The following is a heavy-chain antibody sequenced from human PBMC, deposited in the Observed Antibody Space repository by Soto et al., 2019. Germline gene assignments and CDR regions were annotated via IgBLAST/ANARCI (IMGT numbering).Heavy chain of an antibody. Sequence: EVQLVESGGGLVQPGGSLRLSCAASGFTFSGYNMNWVRQAPGKGLEWISCIKSDSSGTWYAESVKGRFTMSRDNSKNSVYLQMDSLRAEDTAVYYCVKQRSSANNYYYHGAVGGVGTTVIVSS. D-gene: IGHD3-10*01. CDR2: IKSDSSGT. J-gene: IGHJ6*04. CDR1: GFTFSGYN. CDR3: VKQRSSANNYYYHGAV. V-gene: IGHV3-48*04.